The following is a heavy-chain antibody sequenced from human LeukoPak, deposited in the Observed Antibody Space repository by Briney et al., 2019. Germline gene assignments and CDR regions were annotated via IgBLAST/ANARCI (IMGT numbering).Heavy chain of an antibody. CDR3: ARDCGSTGCDY. J-gene: IGHJ4*02. Sequence: GGSLRLSCAASGFTFSDYWIHWVRQAPGKGLVWVSRISNDGSTTTYADSVRGRFTISRDNAKNTLYLQMNSLRAGDTAVYYCARDCGSTGCDYWGQGTLVTVSS. D-gene: IGHD2-2*01. V-gene: IGHV3-74*01. CDR2: ISNDGSTT. CDR1: GFTFSDYW.